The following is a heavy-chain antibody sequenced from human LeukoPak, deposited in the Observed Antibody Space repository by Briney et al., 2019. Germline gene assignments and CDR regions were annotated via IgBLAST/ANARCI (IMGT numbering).Heavy chain of an antibody. CDR2: IRYDGSNK. V-gene: IGHV3-30*02. CDR1: GFTFSSYG. D-gene: IGHD6-13*01. J-gene: IGHJ4*02. Sequence: GGSLRLSCAASGFTFSSYGMHWVRQAPGKGLEWVAFIRYDGSNKYYADSVKGRFTISRDNSKNTLYEQMNSLRAEDTALYYCAKDHRSSWLPSGDWGQGTLVTVSS. CDR3: AKDHRSSWLPSGD.